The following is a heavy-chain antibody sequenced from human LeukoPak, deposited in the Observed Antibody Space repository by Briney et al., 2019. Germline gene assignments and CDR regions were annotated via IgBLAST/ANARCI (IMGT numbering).Heavy chain of an antibody. Sequence: ASVKVSCKASGYTFTSYGISWVRQAPGQGLEWMGWVSAYNGNTNYAQKLQGRATMTTDTSTSTAYMELRSLRSDDTAVYYCARDNGGRRYADYWGQGTLVTVSS. CDR3: ARDNGGRRYADY. CDR1: GYTFTSYG. D-gene: IGHD2-15*01. J-gene: IGHJ4*02. V-gene: IGHV1-18*01. CDR2: VSAYNGNT.